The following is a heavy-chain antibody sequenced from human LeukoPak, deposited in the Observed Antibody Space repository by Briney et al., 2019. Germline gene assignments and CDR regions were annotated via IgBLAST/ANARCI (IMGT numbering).Heavy chain of an antibody. CDR3: ARGLGATSPVDY. J-gene: IGHJ4*02. D-gene: IGHD1-26*01. V-gene: IGHV4-39*07. CDR2: IYYSGST. CDR1: GGSISSSSYY. Sequence: SETLSLTCTVSGGSISSSSYYWGWIRQPPGKGLEWIGSIYYSGSTYYNPSLKSRVTISVDTSKNQFSLKLSSVTAADTAVYYCARGLGATSPVDYWGQGTLVTVSS.